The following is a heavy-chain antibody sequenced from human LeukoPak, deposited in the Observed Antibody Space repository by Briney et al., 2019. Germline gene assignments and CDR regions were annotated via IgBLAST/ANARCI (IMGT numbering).Heavy chain of an antibody. J-gene: IGHJ6*03. CDR1: GFTFSSYS. CDR3: ARDAWSGYDFWSGYYTGTFGPYYYYYMDV. D-gene: IGHD3-3*01. V-gene: IGHV3-48*04. Sequence: GGSLRLSCAASGFTFSSYSMNWVRQAPGKGVEGVSYISSSSSTIYYADSVKGRFTISRDNAKNSLYLQMNSLRAEDTAVYYCARDAWSGYDFWSGYYTGTFGPYYYYYMDVWSKGTTVTVSS. CDR2: ISSSSSTI.